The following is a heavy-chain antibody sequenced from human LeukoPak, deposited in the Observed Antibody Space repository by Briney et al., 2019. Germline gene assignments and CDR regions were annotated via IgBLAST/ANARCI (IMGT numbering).Heavy chain of an antibody. J-gene: IGHJ3*02. CDR1: GGSFSGYY. D-gene: IGHD2-21*02. V-gene: IGHV4-34*01. Sequence: SETLSLTCAVYGGSFSGYYWSWIRQSPGKGLEWIGEINHSGSTNYNPSLKSRVTISVDKSKNQFSLKLSSVTAEDTAVYYCARDTVVVTALMEDDAFDIWGQGTMVTVSS. CDR3: ARDTVVVTALMEDDAFDI. CDR2: INHSGST.